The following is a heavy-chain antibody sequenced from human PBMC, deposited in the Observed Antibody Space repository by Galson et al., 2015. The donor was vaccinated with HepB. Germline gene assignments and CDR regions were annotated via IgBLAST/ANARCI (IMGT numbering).Heavy chain of an antibody. CDR3: ARRVEMATITTSGAFDI. CDR1: GYSFTSYW. V-gene: IGHV5-51*03. D-gene: IGHD5-24*01. Sequence: QSGAEVKKPGESLKISCKGSGYSFTSYWIGWVRQMPGKGLEWMGIIYPGDSDTRYSPSFQGQVTISADKSISTAYLQWSSLKASDTAMYYCARRVEMATITTSGAFDIWGQGTMVTVSS. J-gene: IGHJ3*02. CDR2: IYPGDSDT.